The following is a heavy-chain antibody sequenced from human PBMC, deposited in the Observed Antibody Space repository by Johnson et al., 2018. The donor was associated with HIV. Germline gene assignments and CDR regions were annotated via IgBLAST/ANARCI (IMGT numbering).Heavy chain of an antibody. J-gene: IGHJ3*02. Sequence: LVESGGGVVLPGGSLRLSCAASGFTFSSYAMHWVRQAPGKGLEWLAIISYDGGDTWYADSVKGRFTVSRDNSKNSLYLQMNSLRAEDTAVYYCARVPPFGTHPDGAFDIWGQGTMVTVSS. V-gene: IGHV3-30-3*01. CDR3: ARVPPFGTHPDGAFDI. CDR1: GFTFSSYA. CDR2: ISYDGGDT. D-gene: IGHD1-1*01.